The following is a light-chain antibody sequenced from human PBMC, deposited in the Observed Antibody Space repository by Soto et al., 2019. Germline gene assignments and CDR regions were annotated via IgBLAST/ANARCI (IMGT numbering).Light chain of an antibody. CDR2: DVI. V-gene: IGLV2-14*03. CDR3: SSYTSSSTL. CDR1: SSDVGGYNY. J-gene: IGLJ2*01. Sequence: QSVLTQPASVSGSPGQSITISCTGTSSDVGGYNYVSWYQQHPGKAPKLMIYDVINRPSGVSNRFSGSKSGNTASLTISGLQAEDEADYYCSSYTSSSTLFGGGTQLTVL.